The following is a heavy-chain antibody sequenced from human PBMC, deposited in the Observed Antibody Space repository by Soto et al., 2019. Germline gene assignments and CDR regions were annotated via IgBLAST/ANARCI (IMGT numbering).Heavy chain of an antibody. D-gene: IGHD3-10*01. CDR2: IIPIFGTP. CDR1: GVTFSRYA. Sequence: QVQLGQSGAEVKKPGSSVKVSCKASGVTFSRYAISWVRQAPGQGLEWMGGIIPIFGTPIYAQKFQGRVTITADDSTSTAYMELSSLRSEDTAVYYCARAAAIMIRGEDYWGQGTLVTVSS. J-gene: IGHJ4*02. CDR3: ARAAAIMIRGEDY. V-gene: IGHV1-69*01.